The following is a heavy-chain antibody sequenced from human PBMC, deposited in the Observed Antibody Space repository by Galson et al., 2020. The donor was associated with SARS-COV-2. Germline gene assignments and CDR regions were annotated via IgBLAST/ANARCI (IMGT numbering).Heavy chain of an antibody. CDR2: IWYDGSKK. CDR1: GFTIRSYG. CDR3: AREGEVAAAGNSLDY. Sequence: GGSLRLSCTASGFTIRSYGMHWVRQAPGKGLEWVAVIWYDGSKKYYADPVKGRFTISRDNSKNTLYLQINSLRAEDTAVYCCAREGEVAAAGNSLDYWGQGTLVTVSS. V-gene: IGHV3-33*01. J-gene: IGHJ4*02. D-gene: IGHD6-13*01.